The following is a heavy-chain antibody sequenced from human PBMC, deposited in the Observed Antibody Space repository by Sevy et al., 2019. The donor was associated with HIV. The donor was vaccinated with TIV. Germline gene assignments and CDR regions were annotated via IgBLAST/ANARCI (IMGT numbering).Heavy chain of an antibody. V-gene: IGHV1-69*13. CDR2: FIPVFGIA. Sequence: ASVKVSCKASGGTFSRYAISWVRQAPGQGLEWMGGFIPVFGIARYAQKFQDIVTITPDDSTSTIYMELSSLRSEVTAVYYCAYSIGEGFDYWGHGTLVIGSS. CDR3: AYSIGEGFDY. D-gene: IGHD2-15*01. J-gene: IGHJ4*01. CDR1: GGTFSRYA.